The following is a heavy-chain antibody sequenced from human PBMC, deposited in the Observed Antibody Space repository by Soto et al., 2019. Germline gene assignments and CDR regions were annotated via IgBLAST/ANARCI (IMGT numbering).Heavy chain of an antibody. CDR3: AKAVAGNFDY. V-gene: IGHV3-30*18. J-gene: IGHJ4*02. CDR2: ISYDGSNK. CDR1: GFTFSSYG. Sequence: QVQLVESGGGVVQPGRSLRLSCAASGFTFSSYGMHWVRQAPGKGLEWVAVISYDGSNKYYADSVKGRFTISRDNSKNTLYLQMNSLRAEDTDVYYCAKAVAGNFDYWGQGTLVTVSS. D-gene: IGHD6-19*01.